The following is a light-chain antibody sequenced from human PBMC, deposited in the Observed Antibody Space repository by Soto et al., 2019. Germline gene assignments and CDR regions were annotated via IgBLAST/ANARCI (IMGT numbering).Light chain of an antibody. V-gene: IGKV1-39*01. J-gene: IGKJ1*01. CDR1: QGISTY. CDR2: AAS. CDR3: QQRYSTTWT. Sequence: DIQMTQSPSSLSASVGDGVTITCRASQGISTYLNWYQQRPGKAPKLLIYAASSLQSGVPSRFSGSGSETHFTLTISSLQPEDFATYSCQQRYSTTWTFGQGTKVDIK.